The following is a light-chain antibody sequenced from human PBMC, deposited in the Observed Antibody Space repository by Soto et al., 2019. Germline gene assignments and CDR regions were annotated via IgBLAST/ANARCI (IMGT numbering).Light chain of an antibody. CDR1: QSISSW. Sequence: DIQMTQSPSTLSASVGDRVTITCRASQSISSWLAWYQQKPGKAPKLLIYKASSLEIGFPSRFSGSGSGTEFILTLSSLQRDDFLTYYCQRYNSYWTFGQGSKVEIK. CDR2: KAS. V-gene: IGKV1-5*03. CDR3: QRYNSYWT. J-gene: IGKJ1*01.